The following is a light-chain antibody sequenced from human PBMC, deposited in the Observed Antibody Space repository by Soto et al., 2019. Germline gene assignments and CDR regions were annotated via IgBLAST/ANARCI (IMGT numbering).Light chain of an antibody. J-gene: IGKJ5*01. CDR1: QDIATN. CDR3: QQYENVPIT. Sequence: DIRMTQPPSSLSASVGDRVTIPCQASQDIATNLNWYQQKPGKAPKLLIYDASGLATGVPSRFRGSGSGTDFTLTINSLQPEAIATYYCQQYENVPITFGQGTRLEIK. V-gene: IGKV1-33*01. CDR2: DAS.